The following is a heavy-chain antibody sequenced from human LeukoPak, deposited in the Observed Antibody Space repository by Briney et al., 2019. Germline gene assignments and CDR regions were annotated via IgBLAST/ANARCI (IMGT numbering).Heavy chain of an antibody. V-gene: IGHV3-66*01. D-gene: IGHD4/OR15-4a*01. J-gene: IGHJ4*02. Sequence: PGGSLRLSCAASGVSVTGNYWNWVRQAPGRALEWVALIYSDGNTRYAASVTGRFTFSRDVSKSTLFLQMNNLRAEDTALYYCAYGAYPLPYWGQGTLVTVSS. CDR3: AYGAYPLPY. CDR1: GVSVTGNY. CDR2: IYSDGNT.